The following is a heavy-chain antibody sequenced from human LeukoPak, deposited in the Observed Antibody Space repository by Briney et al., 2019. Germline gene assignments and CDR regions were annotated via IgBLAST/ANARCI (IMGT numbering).Heavy chain of an antibody. J-gene: IGHJ4*02. CDR1: GFTFSSYA. D-gene: IGHD5-18*01. Sequence: GGSLRLSCAASGFTFSSYAMSWVRQAPGKGLEWVSAISGSGGSTYYADSVKGRFTISRDNSKNTLYLQMNSLRAEDTAVYYCAPRGDTAMVTNYFDYWGRGTLVTVSS. V-gene: IGHV3-23*01. CDR3: APRGDTAMVTNYFDY. CDR2: ISGSGGST.